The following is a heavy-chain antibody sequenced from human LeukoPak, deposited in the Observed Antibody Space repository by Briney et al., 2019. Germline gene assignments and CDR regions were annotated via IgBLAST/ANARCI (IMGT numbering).Heavy chain of an antibody. V-gene: IGHV4-59*12. J-gene: IGHJ6*03. D-gene: IGHD3-3*01. CDR1: GGSISPYY. Sequence: PSETLSLTCTISGGSISPYYWSWIRQPPGKGLEWIGYISYSGGANHNPSLKSRVTISVATSKNQFSLKLSSVTAADTAVYYCRGGSPYYYYYYMDVWGKGTTVTVSS. CDR2: ISYSGGA. CDR3: RGGSPYYYYYYMDV.